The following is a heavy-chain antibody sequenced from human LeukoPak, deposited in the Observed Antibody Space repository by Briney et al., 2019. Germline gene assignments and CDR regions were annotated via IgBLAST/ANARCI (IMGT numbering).Heavy chain of an antibody. Sequence: PGGSLRLSCAASGFTFSSYGMHWVRQAPGKGLEWVAFIRYDGSNKYYADSVKGRFTISRDNSKNTLYLQMNSLRAEDTAVYYCAKDRHITMVRGVIGYWGQGTLVTVSS. CDR1: GFTFSSYG. CDR2: IRYDGSNK. CDR3: AKDRHITMVRGVIGY. D-gene: IGHD3-10*01. J-gene: IGHJ4*02. V-gene: IGHV3-30*02.